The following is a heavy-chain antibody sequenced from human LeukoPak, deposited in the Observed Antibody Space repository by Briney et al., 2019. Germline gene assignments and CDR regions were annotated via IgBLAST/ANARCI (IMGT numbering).Heavy chain of an antibody. CDR3: ARGGSSGWYFEGDFDY. CDR2: MNPNSGNT. D-gene: IGHD6-19*01. V-gene: IGHV1-8*01. Sequence: ASVKVSCKASGYTFTSYDINWVRQATGQGLEWMGWMNPNSGNTGYAQKFQGRVTMTRNTSISTAYMELSSLRSEDTAVYYCARGGSSGWYFEGDFDYWGQGTLVTVSS. J-gene: IGHJ4*02. CDR1: GYTFTSYD.